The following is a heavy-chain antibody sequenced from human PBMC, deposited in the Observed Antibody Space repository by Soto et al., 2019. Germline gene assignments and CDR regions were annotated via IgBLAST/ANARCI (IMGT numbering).Heavy chain of an antibody. D-gene: IGHD6-6*01. V-gene: IGHV3-74*01. CDR1: GFTFSSYW. CDR3: ARDLVAASSFNYYYYGMDV. CDR2: INSDGSST. Sequence: GSLRLSCAASGFTFSSYWMHCVRQAPGKGLLWVSRINSDGSSTSYADSVKGRFTISRDNAKNTLYLQMNSLRAEDTAVYYCARDLVAASSFNYYYYGMDVWGQGTTVTVSS. J-gene: IGHJ6*02.